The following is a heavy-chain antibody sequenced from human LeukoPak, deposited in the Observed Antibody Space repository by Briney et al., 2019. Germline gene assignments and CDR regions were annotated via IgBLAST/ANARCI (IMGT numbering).Heavy chain of an antibody. CDR1: GFTLSSHW. D-gene: IGHD1-1*01. V-gene: IGHV3-7*01. CDR3: ARWEIRRTAHKLDY. J-gene: IGHJ4*02. CDR2: INQDGSAK. Sequence: GGSLRLSCVASGFTLSSHWMSWVRQAPGKGLEWVANINQDGSAKYFVDSVKGRFTISRDNAKNSMYLQMNSLRAEDTAVYYCARWEIRRTAHKLDYWGQGTLVTVSS.